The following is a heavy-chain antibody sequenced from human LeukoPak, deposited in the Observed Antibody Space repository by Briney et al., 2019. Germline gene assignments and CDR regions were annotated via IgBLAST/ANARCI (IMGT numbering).Heavy chain of an antibody. V-gene: IGHV1-46*01. J-gene: IGHJ1*01. D-gene: IGHD4/OR15-4a*01. Sequence: ASVKVSCQASGYTFTNYYMHWVRQAPGQGLEWMGIINPSGGSTSYAQKFQGRVTMTRDMSTSTVYMELSSLRSEDTAVYYCASPGGDYGVPKTPEYFHHWGQGTLVTVSS. CDR2: INPSGGST. CDR1: GYTFTNYY. CDR3: ASPGGDYGVPKTPEYFHH.